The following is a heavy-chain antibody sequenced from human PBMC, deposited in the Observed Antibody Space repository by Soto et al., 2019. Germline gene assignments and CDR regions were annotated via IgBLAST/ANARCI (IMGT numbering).Heavy chain of an antibody. D-gene: IGHD3-22*01. V-gene: IGHV3-7*01. CDR3: ARVAHYYDSSGYYLLLAFDI. J-gene: IGHJ3*02. Sequence: GGSLRLSCAASGFTFSSYWMSWVRQAPGKGLEWVANIKQDGSEKYYVDSVKGRFTISRDNAKNSLYLQMNSLRAEDTAVYYCARVAHYYDSSGYYLLLAFDIWGQGTMVTVSS. CDR2: IKQDGSEK. CDR1: GFTFSSYW.